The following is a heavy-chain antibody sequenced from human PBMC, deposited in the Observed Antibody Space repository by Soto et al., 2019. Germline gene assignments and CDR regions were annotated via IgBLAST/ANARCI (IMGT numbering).Heavy chain of an antibody. J-gene: IGHJ3*02. V-gene: IGHV3-7*01. CDR3: ARDIPYFDWLLSHDAFDI. D-gene: IGHD3-9*01. Sequence: GGSLRLSCAASGFTFSSYWMSWVRQAPGKGLEWVANIKQDGSEKYYVDSVKGRFTISRDNAKNSLYLQMNSLRADDTAVYYCARDIPYFDWLLSHDAFDIWGQGTMVTVSS. CDR1: GFTFSSYW. CDR2: IKQDGSEK.